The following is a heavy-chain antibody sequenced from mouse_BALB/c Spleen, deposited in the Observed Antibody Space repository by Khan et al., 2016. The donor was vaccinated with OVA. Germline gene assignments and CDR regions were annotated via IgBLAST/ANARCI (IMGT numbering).Heavy chain of an antibody. V-gene: IGHV1-76*01. J-gene: IGHJ4*01. CDR1: GYIFTNYW. CDR3: AKGAITSLAMDF. D-gene: IGHD1-1*01. Sequence: QVQLKQSGAELVRPGASVMLSCKTSGYIFTNYWIHWVKQRSGQGLEWIARIYPGTGSTYSNEKFKGKATLTADKSSRTAYMQLSSLKSEDSAVHFCAKGAITSLAMDFWGQGASVTVSS. CDR2: IYPGTGST.